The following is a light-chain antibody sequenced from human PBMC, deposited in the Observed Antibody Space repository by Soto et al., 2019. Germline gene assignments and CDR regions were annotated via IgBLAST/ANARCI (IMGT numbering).Light chain of an antibody. Sequence: EIVLTQSPGTLSLSPGERATLSCRASQSVSSNYLAWYQQKPGQAPSLLLYAASSRITGIPARFSGSGSGTDFTLTISRLEPEDFAVYHCQQYGSSPRTFGQGTKVEIK. J-gene: IGKJ1*01. CDR2: AAS. V-gene: IGKV3-20*01. CDR1: QSVSSNY. CDR3: QQYGSSPRT.